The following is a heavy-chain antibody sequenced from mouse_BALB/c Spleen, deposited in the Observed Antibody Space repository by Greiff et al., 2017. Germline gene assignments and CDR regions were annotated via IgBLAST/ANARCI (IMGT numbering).Heavy chain of an antibody. CDR1: GFTFSDYY. V-gene: IGHV5-4*02. CDR2: ISDGGSYT. CDR3: ARVRGGNAMDY. Sequence: EVKVVESGGGLVKPGGSLKLSCAASGFTFSDYYMSWVRQTPEKRLEWVATISDGGSYTYYPDTVKGRFPISRDNAKNNLYLQMSSLKTEDTAMYYCARVRGGNAMDYWGQGTSVTVSS. J-gene: IGHJ4*01.